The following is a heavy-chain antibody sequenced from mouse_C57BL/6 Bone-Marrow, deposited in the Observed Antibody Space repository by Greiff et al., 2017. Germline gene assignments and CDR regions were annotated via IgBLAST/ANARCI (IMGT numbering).Heavy chain of an antibody. Sequence: EVKLMESGGGLVKPGGSLKLSCAASGFTFSSYTMSWVRQTPGKRLEWVATISGGGGNTYYPDSVKGRFTISRDNAKNTLYLQMSSLRSEDTALYYCARRGGAHWYFDVWGTGTTVTVSS. CDR3: ARRGGAHWYFDV. J-gene: IGHJ1*03. CDR1: GFTFSSYT. CDR2: ISGGGGNT. V-gene: IGHV5-9*01.